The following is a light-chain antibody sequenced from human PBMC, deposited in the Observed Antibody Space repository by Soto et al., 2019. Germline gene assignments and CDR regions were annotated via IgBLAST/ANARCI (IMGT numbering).Light chain of an antibody. CDR1: STDIGAYKY. CDR3: RSYTSSRTSVV. V-gene: IGLV2-14*01. Sequence: QSALTQPASVSGSPGQSITISCTGTSTDIGAYKYVSWYQQHPGKAPKLMIYDVSDRPSGVSDRFSGSKSGNTASLTISGLQAEDEAEYYCRSYTSSRTSVVFGGGTKLTVL. CDR2: DVS. J-gene: IGLJ2*01.